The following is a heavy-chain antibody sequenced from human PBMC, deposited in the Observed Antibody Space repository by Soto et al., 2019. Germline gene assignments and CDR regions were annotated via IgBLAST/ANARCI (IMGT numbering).Heavy chain of an antibody. CDR2: IKSKTDGGTT. Sequence: EVQLVESGGGLVKPGGSLRLSCAASGFTFSNAWMSWVRQAPGKGLEWVGRIKSKTDGGTTDYAAPVKGRFTISRDDSKNTLYLQMNSLRTEDTAVYYCTTFLTPLRYFDWPTDYWGQGTLVTVSS. CDR3: TTFLTPLRYFDWPTDY. CDR1: GFTFSNAW. J-gene: IGHJ4*02. D-gene: IGHD3-9*01. V-gene: IGHV3-15*01.